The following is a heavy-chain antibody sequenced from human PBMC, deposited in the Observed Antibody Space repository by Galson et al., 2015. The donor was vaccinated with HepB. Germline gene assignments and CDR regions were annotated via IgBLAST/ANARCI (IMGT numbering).Heavy chain of an antibody. CDR1: GFTFTRYA. CDR2: IGGSGTTA. J-gene: IGHJ4*02. Sequence: SLRLSCAASGFTFTRYAMNWVCQAPGKGLEWVSSIGGSGTTAYYADSVKGRFTISRDNSKNTVSLQMNSLRAEDTAVYYCARDPDDTNGYYMSFEYWGQGTLVTVSS. D-gene: IGHD3-22*01. V-gene: IGHV3-23*01. CDR3: ARDPDDTNGYYMSFEY.